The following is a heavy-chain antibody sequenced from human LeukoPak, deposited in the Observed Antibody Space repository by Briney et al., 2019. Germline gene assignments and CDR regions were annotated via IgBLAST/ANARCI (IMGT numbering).Heavy chain of an antibody. Sequence: SETLSLTCAVYGGSFSGYYWSWIRQPPGKGLEWIGEINHTGSTTYNPSLKSRITISVDTSKNQLSLNLSSVTAADTAVYYCARGSVAARLQHWGQGALVTVSS. J-gene: IGHJ1*01. D-gene: IGHD1-26*01. CDR1: GGSFSGYY. CDR3: ARGSVAARLQH. V-gene: IGHV4-34*01. CDR2: INHTGST.